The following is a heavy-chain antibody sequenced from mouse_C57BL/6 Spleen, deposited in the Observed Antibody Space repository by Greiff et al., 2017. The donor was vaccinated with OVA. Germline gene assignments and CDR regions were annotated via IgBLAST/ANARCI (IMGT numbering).Heavy chain of an antibody. Sequence: ESGPGLVKPSQSLSLTCSVTGYSITSGYYWNWIRQFPGNKLEWMGYISYDGSNNYNPSLKNRISITRDTSKNQFFLKLNSVTTEDTATYYCASKEAMDYWGQGTSVTVSS. CDR2: ISYDGSN. J-gene: IGHJ4*01. V-gene: IGHV3-6*01. CDR1: GYSITSGYY. CDR3: ASKEAMDY.